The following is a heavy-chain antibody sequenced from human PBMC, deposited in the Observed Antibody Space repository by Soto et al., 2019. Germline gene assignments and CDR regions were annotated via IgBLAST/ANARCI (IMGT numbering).Heavy chain of an antibody. D-gene: IGHD6-6*01. V-gene: IGHV1-18*04. CDR1: GYTFTSYG. J-gene: IGHJ4*02. CDR2: ISAYNGNT. CDR3: ARVEQLGKRGFDY. Sequence: GASVEVSCKASGYTFTSYGISWVRQAPGQGLEWMGWISAYNGNTNYAQKLQGRVTMTTDTSTSTANMELRSLRSDDTAVYYCARVEQLGKRGFDYWGQGTLVIVSS.